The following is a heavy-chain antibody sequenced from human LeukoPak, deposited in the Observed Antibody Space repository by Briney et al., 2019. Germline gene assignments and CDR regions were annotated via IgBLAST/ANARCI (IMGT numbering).Heavy chain of an antibody. CDR3: ARDPGYSYRKPKYYFDY. CDR1: GYTFTSYY. Sequence: ASVKVSCKASGYTFTSYYMHWVRQAPGQGLEWMGIINPSGGSASYAKKFQGRVTMTRDTSTSTVYMELSSLRSEDTAVYYCARDPGYSYRKPKYYFDYWGQGTLVTVSS. J-gene: IGHJ4*02. CDR2: INPSGGSA. V-gene: IGHV1-46*01. D-gene: IGHD5-18*01.